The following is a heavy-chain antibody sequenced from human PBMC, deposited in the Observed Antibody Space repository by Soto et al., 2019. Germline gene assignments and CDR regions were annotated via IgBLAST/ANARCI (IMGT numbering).Heavy chain of an antibody. CDR1: GYSFTSYD. CDR3: ARVSMGSSSEDFQH. J-gene: IGHJ1*01. V-gene: IGHV1-8*01. D-gene: IGHD6-6*01. CDR2: MNPNSGNT. Sequence: QVQLVQSGAEVKKRGASVKVSCKASGYSFTSYDINWVRQATGQGLEWMGWMNPNSGNTGYVQKFQGRVTMTRNTSISTAYMELSSLRSEDTAVYYCARVSMGSSSEDFQHWGQGTLVTVSS.